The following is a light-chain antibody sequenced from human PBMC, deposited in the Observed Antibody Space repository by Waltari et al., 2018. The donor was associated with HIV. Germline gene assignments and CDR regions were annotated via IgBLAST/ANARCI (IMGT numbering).Light chain of an antibody. CDR3: QSYDSSLSGSGV. Sequence: QSVLTQPPSVSGAPGQRVTISCTGSSSNIGAGYDVHWYQQLPETAPKLLIYGNSNRPSGVPYRFSGSKSGTSASLAITGLQAEDEADYYCQSYDSSLSGSGVFGGGTKPTVL. CDR2: GNS. J-gene: IGLJ3*02. CDR1: SSNIGAGYD. V-gene: IGLV1-40*01.